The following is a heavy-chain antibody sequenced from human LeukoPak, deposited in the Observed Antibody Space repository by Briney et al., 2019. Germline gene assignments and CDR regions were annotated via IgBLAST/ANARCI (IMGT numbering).Heavy chain of an antibody. CDR2: ISSSGSKI. D-gene: IGHD6-13*01. V-gene: IGHV3-11*04. CDR1: GFIFRYYY. J-gene: IGHJ6*03. Sequence: GGSLRLSCEASGFIFRYYYMNWIRQTPGKGLECVSYISSSGSKIYYADSVKGRFTISRDNAKNSLYLQMNSLRAEDTAVYYCARELVSSSWSSHYYYYMDVWGKGTTVTISS. CDR3: ARELVSSSWSSHYYYYMDV.